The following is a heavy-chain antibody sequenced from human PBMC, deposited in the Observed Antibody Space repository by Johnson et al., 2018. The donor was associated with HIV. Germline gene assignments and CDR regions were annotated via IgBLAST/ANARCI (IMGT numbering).Heavy chain of an antibody. CDR3: ARDRGGPVRDDAFDI. CDR1: GFTFSSYA. D-gene: IGHD3-10*01. CDR2: ISYDGSNK. J-gene: IGHJ3*02. Sequence: QVQLVESGGGLVQPGGSLRLSCAASGFTFSSYAMHWVRQAPGKGLEWVAVISYDGSNKYYADSVKGRFTISRDNSKNTLYLQMNSLRAEDTAVYYCARDRGGPVRDDAFDIWGQGTMVTVSS. V-gene: IGHV3-30*04.